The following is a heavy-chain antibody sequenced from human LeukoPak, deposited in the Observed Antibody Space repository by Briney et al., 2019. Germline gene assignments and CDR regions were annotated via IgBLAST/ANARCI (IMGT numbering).Heavy chain of an antibody. CDR2: ISSSSNNI. V-gene: IGHV3-21*01. D-gene: IGHD2-2*01. CDR1: GFTFNTYT. Sequence: GGSLRLSCAASGFTFNTYTMNWVRQAPGKGLEWVSSISSSSNNINYADSVKGRFTISRDNAMNSVYLQMNSLRVEDTAVYYCARGYQRPDYWGQGTLITVSS. CDR3: ARGYQRPDY. J-gene: IGHJ4*02.